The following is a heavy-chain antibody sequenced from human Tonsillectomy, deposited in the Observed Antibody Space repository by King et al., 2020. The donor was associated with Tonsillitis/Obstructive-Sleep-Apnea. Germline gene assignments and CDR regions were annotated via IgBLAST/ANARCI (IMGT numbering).Heavy chain of an antibody. Sequence: VHLVESGGGVVQPGRSLRLSCVASGFSFDHYVMHWVRQAPGKGLEWVALISSDGNKTFYADSVKGRFTISRDNSDNTLYLQMNSLRVDDLAVYYCARGASSSCRGQSCYGYFFDYWGQGALVTVSS. D-gene: IGHD2-15*01. CDR1: GFSFDHYV. CDR2: ISSDGNKT. J-gene: IGHJ4*02. V-gene: IGHV3-30*01. CDR3: ARGASSSCRGQSCYGYFFDY.